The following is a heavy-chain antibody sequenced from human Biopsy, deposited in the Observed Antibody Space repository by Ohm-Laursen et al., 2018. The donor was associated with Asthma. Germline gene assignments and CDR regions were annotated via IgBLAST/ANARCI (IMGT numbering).Heavy chain of an antibody. CDR3: ARVPTTLRYFDL. CDR2: ISYSGST. V-gene: IGHV4-61*01. Sequence: SETLSLICTVSGGSVSSGSYYWSWIRQPPGKGLAWVSYISYSGSTDYNPSLKSRLTISMDTSKNQFSLKLSSVTAADTAVYYCARVPTTLRYFDLWGRGTLVTVSS. CDR1: GGSVSSGSYY. J-gene: IGHJ2*01. D-gene: IGHD2-15*01.